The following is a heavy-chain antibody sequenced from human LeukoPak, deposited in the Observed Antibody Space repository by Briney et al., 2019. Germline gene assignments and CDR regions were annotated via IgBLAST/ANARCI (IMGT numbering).Heavy chain of an antibody. J-gene: IGHJ6*03. CDR3: ARDPYSGSYGADYYYYMDV. CDR1: GFTFSSYN. Sequence: GGSLRLSCAASGFTFSSYNMNWVRQTRGQGLEWASSITSGSSHIYYADSVKGRFTISRDNAKSSLYLQMNSLRAEDTAVYYCARDPYSGSYGADYYYYMDVWGKGTTVTISS. CDR2: ITSGSSHI. D-gene: IGHD1-26*01. V-gene: IGHV3-21*01.